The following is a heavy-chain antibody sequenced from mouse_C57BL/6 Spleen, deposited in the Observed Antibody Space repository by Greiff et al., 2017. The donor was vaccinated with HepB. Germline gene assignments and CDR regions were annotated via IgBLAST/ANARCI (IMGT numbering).Heavy chain of an antibody. J-gene: IGHJ3*01. V-gene: IGHV1-15*01. CDR3: KRGELPLLAD. CDR1: GYTFTDYE. D-gene: IGHD1-2*01. Sequence: VQLQQSGAELVRPGASVTLSCKASGYTFTDYEMHWVKQTPVHGLEWIGAIDPETGGTAYNQKFKGKAILTADKSSSTAYMELRSLTSEDSAGYYGKRGELPLLADWAQGARSIVFA. CDR2: IDPETGGT.